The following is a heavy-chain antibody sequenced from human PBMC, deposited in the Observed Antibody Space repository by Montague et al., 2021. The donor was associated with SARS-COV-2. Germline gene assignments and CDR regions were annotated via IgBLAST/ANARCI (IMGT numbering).Heavy chain of an antibody. D-gene: IGHD6-13*01. V-gene: IGHV2-70*11. CDR1: GFSLSTSGVG. CDR3: ARILVAAAGSPFDP. CDR2: IDWDDDK. J-gene: IGHJ5*02. Sequence: PALVKPTQTLTLTCTFSGFSLSTSGVGVGRIRQPPGKALEWLARIDWDDDKYYSTSLKTRLTISKDTSKNQVVLTMTNMDPVDTATYYCARILVAAAGSPFDPWGQGTLVTVSS.